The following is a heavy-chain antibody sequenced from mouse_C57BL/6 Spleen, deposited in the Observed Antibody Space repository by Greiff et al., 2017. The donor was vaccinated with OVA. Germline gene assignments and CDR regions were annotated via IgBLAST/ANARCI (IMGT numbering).Heavy chain of an antibody. CDR3: TRRGIYYGYDGAMDY. V-gene: IGHV1-26*01. J-gene: IGHJ4*01. CDR1: GYTFTDYY. D-gene: IGHD2-2*01. CDR2: INPNNGGT. Sequence: VQLQQSGPELVKPGASVKISCKASGYTFTDYYMNWVKQSHGQSLEWIGDINPNNGGTSYNQKLKGKATLTVDKSSSTAYMELRSLTSEDSAVYYCTRRGIYYGYDGAMDYWGQGTSVTVSS.